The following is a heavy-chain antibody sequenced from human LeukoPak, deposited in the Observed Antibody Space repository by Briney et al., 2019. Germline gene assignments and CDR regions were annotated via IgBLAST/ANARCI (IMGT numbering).Heavy chain of an antibody. CDR3: ARGKRIQLWLRPFDY. V-gene: IGHV1-8*01. D-gene: IGHD5-18*01. CDR1: GYTFTSYD. Sequence: ASVKVSCKASGYTFTSYDINWVRQATGQGLEWMGWMNPNSGNTGYAQKFQGRVTMARNTSISTAYMELSSLRSEDTAVYYCARGKRIQLWLRPFDYWGQGTLVTVSS. CDR2: MNPNSGNT. J-gene: IGHJ4*02.